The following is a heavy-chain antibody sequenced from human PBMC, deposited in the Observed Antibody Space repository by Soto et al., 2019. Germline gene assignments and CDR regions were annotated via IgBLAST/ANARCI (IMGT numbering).Heavy chain of an antibody. CDR1: GGTFSSYA. Sequence: SVKVSCKASGGTFSSYAISWVRQAPGQGLEWMGGIIPIFGTANYAQKFQGRVTITADESTSTAYMELSSLRSEDTAVYYCARALPGLRGFDYWGQGTLVTVSS. J-gene: IGHJ4*02. V-gene: IGHV1-69*13. D-gene: IGHD5-12*01. CDR2: IIPIFGTA. CDR3: ARALPGLRGFDY.